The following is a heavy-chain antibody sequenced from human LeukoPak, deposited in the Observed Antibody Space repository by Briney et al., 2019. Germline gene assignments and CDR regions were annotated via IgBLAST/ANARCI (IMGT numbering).Heavy chain of an antibody. Sequence: TSETLSLTCTVSGGSISSGGHSWSWIRQHPGKGLEWIGYIYYSGSTCYNPSLKSRVTISLDTSKSQISLKLSSVTAADTAVYYCARGQRRLQDYWGQGTLVTVSS. V-gene: IGHV4-31*03. CDR3: ARGQRRLQDY. CDR1: GGSISSGGHS. CDR2: IYYSGST. J-gene: IGHJ4*02.